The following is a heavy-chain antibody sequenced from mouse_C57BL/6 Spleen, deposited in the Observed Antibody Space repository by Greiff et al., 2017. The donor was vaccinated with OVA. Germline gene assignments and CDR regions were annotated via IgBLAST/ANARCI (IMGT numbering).Heavy chain of an antibody. CDR3: ARQGIITTVGSGYFDV. D-gene: IGHD1-1*01. J-gene: IGHJ1*03. V-gene: IGHV1-72*01. CDR1: GYTFTSYW. Sequence: VQLQQSGAELVKPGASVKLSCKAYGYTFTSYWMHWVKQRPGRGLEWIGRIDPNSGGTKYNEKFKSKATLTVDKPSSTAYMQLSSLTSEDSAVYYCARQGIITTVGSGYFDVWGTGTTVTVSS. CDR2: IDPNSGGT.